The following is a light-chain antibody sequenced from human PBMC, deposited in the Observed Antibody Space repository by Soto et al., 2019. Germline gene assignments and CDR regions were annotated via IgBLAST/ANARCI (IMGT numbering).Light chain of an antibody. V-gene: IGKV3-11*01. CDR1: PSVSSY. Sequence: EIVLTQSPATLSLSPGERATLSCRASPSVSSYLARYQQKAGQAPRLLIYDTSNRATGIPARFSGSRSVTDFTLTISRVEPEDFAVYYCQERYNWPWTFGQGTKVEIK. J-gene: IGKJ1*01. CDR2: DTS. CDR3: QERYNWPWT.